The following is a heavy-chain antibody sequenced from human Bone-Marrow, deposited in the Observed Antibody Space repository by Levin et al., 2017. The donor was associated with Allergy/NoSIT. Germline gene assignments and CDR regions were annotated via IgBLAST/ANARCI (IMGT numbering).Heavy chain of an antibody. J-gene: IGHJ4*02. D-gene: IGHD6-13*01. CDR2: IGGSGAKT. CDR1: GFTFSGYG. Sequence: LSLTCVASGFTFSGYGMAWVRQAPGKGLEWVSSIGGSGAKTYYADSVKGRFTISRDNSKNTLYLQMNSLRAEDAAMYYCAKLVPATGTDYWGQGTLVTVSS. CDR3: AKLVPATGTDY. V-gene: IGHV3-23*01.